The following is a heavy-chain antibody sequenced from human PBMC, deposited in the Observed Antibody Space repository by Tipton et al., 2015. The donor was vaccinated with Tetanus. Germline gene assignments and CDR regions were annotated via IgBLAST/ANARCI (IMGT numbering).Heavy chain of an antibody. CDR2: INGGGNEK. J-gene: IGHJ4*02. CDR3: VRDFAEFDY. Sequence: GSLRLSCAASGFTFRSYGMHWVRQVPGKGLEWVANINGGGNEKYYVDSVKGRFTISRDNAKNSLYLQMNSLRGEDTAVYYCVRDFAEFDYWGQGTLVTVSS. V-gene: IGHV3-7*01. CDR1: GFTFRSYG.